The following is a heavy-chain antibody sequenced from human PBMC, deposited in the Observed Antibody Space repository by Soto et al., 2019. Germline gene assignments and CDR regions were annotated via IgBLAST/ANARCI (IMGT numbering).Heavy chain of an antibody. V-gene: IGHV3-13*01. CDR3: ARELLGGGTMVRGVIILIGWFDP. J-gene: IGHJ5*02. Sequence: GGSLRLSCAASGFTLSTYDMHWVRQATGKGLEWVAALSYAGDTYYPGSVKGRFTVSREGAKNSLYLQMNSLTAGDTAVYYCARELLGGGTMVRGVIILIGWFDPWGQGTLVTVSS. CDR2: LSYAGDT. D-gene: IGHD3-10*01. CDR1: GFTLSTYD.